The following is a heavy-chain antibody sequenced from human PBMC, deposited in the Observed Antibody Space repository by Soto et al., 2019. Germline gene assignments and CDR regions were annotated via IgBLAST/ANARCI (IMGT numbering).Heavy chain of an antibody. CDR2: INDNGRRT. Sequence: PGGSLRLSCEASGFIFSSYSMHWVRQAPGKGLVWVSRINDNGRRTNYADSVKGRFTMSRDNAQNTVYLQMNSLRAEDTAVYYYDSSGPDYWGQGTLVTVSS. D-gene: IGHD3-22*01. J-gene: IGHJ4*02. CDR1: GFIFSSYS. CDR3: DSSGPDY. V-gene: IGHV3-74*01.